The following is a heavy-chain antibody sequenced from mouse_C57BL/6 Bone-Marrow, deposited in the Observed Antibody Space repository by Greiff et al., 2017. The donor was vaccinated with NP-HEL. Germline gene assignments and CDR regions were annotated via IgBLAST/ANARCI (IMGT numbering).Heavy chain of an antibody. D-gene: IGHD1-1*01. J-gene: IGHJ4*01. CDR2: IDPSDSYT. CDR3: ARRYYGSSWGYAMDD. V-gene: IGHV1-59*01. Sequence: QVQLQQPGAELVRPGTSVKLSCKASGYTFTSYWMHWVKQRPGQGLEWIGVIDPSDSYTNYNQKFKGKATLTVDTSSSTAYMQLSSLTSEDSAVYYCARRYYGSSWGYAMDDWGQGTSVTVSS. CDR1: GYTFTSYW.